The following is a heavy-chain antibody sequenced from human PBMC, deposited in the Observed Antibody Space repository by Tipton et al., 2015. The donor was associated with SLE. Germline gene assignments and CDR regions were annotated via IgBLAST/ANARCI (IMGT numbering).Heavy chain of an antibody. J-gene: IGHJ4*02. Sequence: SLRLSCAASGFTFSSYAMHWVRQAPGKGLEWVSYISSSSSTIYYADSVKGRFTISRDNAKNSLYLQMNSLRAEDTAVYYCATERWNYFDYWGQGTLVTVSS. CDR3: ATERWNYFDY. CDR1: GFTFSSYA. V-gene: IGHV3-48*01. D-gene: IGHD4-23*01. CDR2: ISSSSSTI.